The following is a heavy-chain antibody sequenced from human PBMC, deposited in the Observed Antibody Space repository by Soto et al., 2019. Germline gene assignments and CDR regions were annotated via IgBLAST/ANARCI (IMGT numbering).Heavy chain of an antibody. V-gene: IGHV3-72*01. J-gene: IGHJ3*01. CDR2: TRNKAKSYTT. CDR3: ASLQTGV. D-gene: IGHD1-1*01. CDR1: RFTFSDHY. Sequence: GGSLRLSCAASRFTFSDHYMDWVRQAPGKGLEWVGRTRNKAKSYTTEYAASVKGRFTISRDDSKNSLYLQMNSLKTEDTAVYYCASLQTGVWGQGTMVTVSS.